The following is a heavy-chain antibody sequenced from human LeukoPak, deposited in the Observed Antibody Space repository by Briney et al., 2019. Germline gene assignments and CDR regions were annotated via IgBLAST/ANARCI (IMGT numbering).Heavy chain of an antibody. CDR1: GFTFSSYG. Sequence: GGSLRLSCAASGFTFSSYGMHWVRQAPGKGLEWVAVISYDGSNKYYADSVKGRFTISRDNSKNTLYPQMNSLRAEDTAVYYCAKGRYSGSYYGYDAFDIWGQGTMVTVSS. CDR2: ISYDGSNK. CDR3: AKGRYSGSYYGYDAFDI. V-gene: IGHV3-30*18. J-gene: IGHJ3*02. D-gene: IGHD1-26*01.